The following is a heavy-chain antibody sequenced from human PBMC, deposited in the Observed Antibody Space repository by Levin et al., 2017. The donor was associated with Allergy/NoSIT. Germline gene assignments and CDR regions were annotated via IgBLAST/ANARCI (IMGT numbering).Heavy chain of an antibody. Sequence: SLKISCAASGFTFDDYAMHWVRQAPGKGLEWVSGISWNSGSIGYADSVKGRFTISRDNAKNSLYLQMNSLRAEDTALYYCAKGSREYSGSPQDIWGQGTMVTVSS. V-gene: IGHV3-9*01. D-gene: IGHD1-26*01. J-gene: IGHJ3*02. CDR2: ISWNSGSI. CDR3: AKGSREYSGSPQDI. CDR1: GFTFDDYA.